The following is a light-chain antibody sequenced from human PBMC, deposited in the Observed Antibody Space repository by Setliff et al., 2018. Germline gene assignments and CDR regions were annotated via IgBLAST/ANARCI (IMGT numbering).Light chain of an antibody. V-gene: IGLV2-8*01. Sequence: SYLTQPPSASGSPGQPVTISCTGTSSDVGGYNYVSWYQQHPGKAPKLMIYEVSKRPSGVPDRFSGSKSGNTASLTVSGLQAKDEADYYCTSYAGSNNYVFGTGTKVTVL. CDR1: SSDVGGYNY. CDR2: EVS. J-gene: IGLJ1*01. CDR3: TSYAGSNNYV.